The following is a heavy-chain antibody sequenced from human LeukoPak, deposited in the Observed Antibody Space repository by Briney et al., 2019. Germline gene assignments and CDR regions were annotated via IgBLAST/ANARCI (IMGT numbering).Heavy chain of an antibody. D-gene: IGHD3-22*01. Sequence: PGGSLRLSCTASGFAVSDNYMAWVRQAPGKGLEWVSVVYSGGNTYYADSVEGRFTISRDNSKNTLYLQMNSLRVEDTAVYYCAKDLEIHDTSACWGQGTLVTVSS. CDR3: AKDLEIHDTSAC. V-gene: IGHV3-53*01. CDR2: VYSGGNT. J-gene: IGHJ4*02. CDR1: GFAVSDNY.